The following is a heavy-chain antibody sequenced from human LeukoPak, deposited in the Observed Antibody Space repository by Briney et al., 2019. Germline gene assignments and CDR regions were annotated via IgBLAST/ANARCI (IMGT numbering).Heavy chain of an antibody. CDR1: GGTFSNYA. CDR2: ILPIFGTP. J-gene: IGHJ4*02. V-gene: IGHV1-69*06. D-gene: IGHD6-19*01. CDR3: ARDLMAVAGNFDY. Sequence: SVKVSCKASGGTFSNYAISWVRQAPGQGLEWMGGILPIFGTPNYAQNFQGRVTITADKSTSTAYMELRSLRSDDTAVYYCARDLMAVAGNFDYWGQGTLVTVSS.